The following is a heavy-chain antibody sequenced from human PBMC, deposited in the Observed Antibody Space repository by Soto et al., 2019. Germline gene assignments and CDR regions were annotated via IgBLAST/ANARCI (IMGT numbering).Heavy chain of an antibody. V-gene: IGHV1-69*02. D-gene: IGHD1-26*01. CDR2: IIPILGIA. CDR3: ASHPHSGPDAFDI. Sequence: QVQLVQSGAEVKKPGSSVKVSCKASGGTFSSYTISWVRQAPGQGLEWIGRIIPILGIANYAQKVQGRDTITADKSTSTAYMELSSLRSEDTAVYYCASHPHSGPDAFDIWGQGTMVTVSS. CDR1: GGTFSSYT. J-gene: IGHJ3*02.